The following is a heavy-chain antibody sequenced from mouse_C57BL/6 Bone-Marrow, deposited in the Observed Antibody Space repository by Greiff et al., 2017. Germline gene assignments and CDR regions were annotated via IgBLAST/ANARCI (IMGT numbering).Heavy chain of an antibody. CDR3: TDYYGISYDYYAVAY. Sequence: VQLQESGAELVRPGASVTLSCKASGYTFTDYEMHWVKQTPVHGLEWIGAIYPETGGTAYNQKFKGKAILTADKSSSTAYMELRSLTSEDSAVFYWTDYYGISYDYYAVAYWGQGTLVTVSS. J-gene: IGHJ4*01. V-gene: IGHV1-15*01. D-gene: IGHD1-1*01. CDR1: GYTFTDYE. CDR2: IYPETGGT.